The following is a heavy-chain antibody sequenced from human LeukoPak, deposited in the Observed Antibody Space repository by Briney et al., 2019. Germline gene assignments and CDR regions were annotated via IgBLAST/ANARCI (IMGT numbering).Heavy chain of an antibody. J-gene: IGHJ4*02. Sequence: SETLSLTCTVSGGSISSYYWSWIRQPPGKGLEWIGYIYYSGSTNYNPPFKSRVTISVDTSKKQFSLKLRSVTAADTAVYYCARAGQQLVHPLDYWGQGTLVTVSS. D-gene: IGHD6-13*01. CDR1: GGSISSYY. CDR3: ARAGQQLVHPLDY. CDR2: IYYSGST. V-gene: IGHV4-59*01.